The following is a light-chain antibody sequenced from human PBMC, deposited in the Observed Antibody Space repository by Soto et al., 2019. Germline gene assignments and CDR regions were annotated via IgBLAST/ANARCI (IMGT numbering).Light chain of an antibody. V-gene: IGLV1-36*01. CDR1: SSNIGNNA. J-gene: IGLJ2*01. CDR3: AAWDDILNGVV. CDR2: YDD. Sequence: QSVLTQPPSVSEAPRQRVTISCSGSSSNIGNNAVNWYQQLPGKAPKLLMYYDDLLPSGVSDRFSGSKSGTSASLAISGLQSEDEADDYCAAWDDILNGVVFGGGTKLTVL.